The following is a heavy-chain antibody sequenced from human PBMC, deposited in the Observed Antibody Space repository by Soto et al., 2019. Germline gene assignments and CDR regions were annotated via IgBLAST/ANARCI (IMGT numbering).Heavy chain of an antibody. CDR1: GYTFTSYG. CDR2: ISAYNGNT. V-gene: IGHV1-18*04. D-gene: IGHD6-6*01. J-gene: IGHJ6*02. CDR3: ARSPYSSSYYYYYGMDV. Sequence: GGSVKVSCKASGYTFTSYGISWVRQAPGQGLEWMGWISAYNGNTNYAQKLQGRVTMTTDTSTSTAYMELRSLRSDDTAVYYCARSPYSSSYYYYYGMDVWGQGTTVTVSS.